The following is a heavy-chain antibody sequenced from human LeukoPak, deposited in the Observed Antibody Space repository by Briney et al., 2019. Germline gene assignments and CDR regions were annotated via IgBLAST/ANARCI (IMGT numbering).Heavy chain of an antibody. CDR1: GGSISSYY. Sequence: SETLSLTCTVSGGSISSYYWSWIRQPPGKGLEWIGYIYYSGSTNYNPSLKSRVTISVDTSKNQFSLKLSSVTAADTAVYYCARASSTGLDYWGQGTLVTVSS. V-gene: IGHV4-59*12. CDR3: ARASSTGLDY. D-gene: IGHD4-11*01. J-gene: IGHJ4*02. CDR2: IYYSGST.